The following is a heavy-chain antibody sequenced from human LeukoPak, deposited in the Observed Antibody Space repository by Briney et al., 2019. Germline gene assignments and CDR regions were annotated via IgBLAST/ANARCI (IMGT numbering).Heavy chain of an antibody. V-gene: IGHV3-23*01. J-gene: IGHJ4*02. CDR1: GFTFSTYA. CDR3: AKTSFSNYAGQFDY. CDR2: ISGSGGST. Sequence: GGSLRLSCAASGFTFSTYAMSWVRQAPGKGLEWVSAISGSGGSTYYADSVKGRFTISRDNPRNTLYLQMNSLRAEDTAVYYCAKTSFSNYAGQFDYWGQGTLVTVSS. D-gene: IGHD4-11*01.